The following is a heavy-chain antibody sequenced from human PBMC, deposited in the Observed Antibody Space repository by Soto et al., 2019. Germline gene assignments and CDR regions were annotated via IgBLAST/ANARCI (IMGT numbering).Heavy chain of an antibody. Sequence: SETLSLPCSLSGVTVSSGGYSWSWIRQFAGYGLQLLVYITHLERTHYIQSLKGALTFFIEKTRNQFSLSLSSMTAADKAVYYCARGGGYESFDFWGQGIQVTVSS. D-gene: IGHD5-12*01. J-gene: IGHJ4*02. V-gene: IGHV4-30-2*06. CDR1: GVTVSSGGYS. CDR2: ITHLERT. CDR3: ARGGGYESFDF.